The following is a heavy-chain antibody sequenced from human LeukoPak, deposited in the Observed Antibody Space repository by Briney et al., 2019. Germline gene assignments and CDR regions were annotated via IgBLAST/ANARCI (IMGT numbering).Heavy chain of an antibody. D-gene: IGHD3-10*01. V-gene: IGHV4-59*01. CDR1: GGSISSYY. CDR2: IFYSGST. Sequence: NSSETLSLTCTVSGGSISSYYWSWIRQPPGKGLEWIGYIFYSGSTNYNPPLKSRVTISLDTSKNQFSLKLNSVTAADTAVYYCAREHGSGSYNYFDYWGQGTLVTVSS. J-gene: IGHJ4*02. CDR3: AREHGSGSYNYFDY.